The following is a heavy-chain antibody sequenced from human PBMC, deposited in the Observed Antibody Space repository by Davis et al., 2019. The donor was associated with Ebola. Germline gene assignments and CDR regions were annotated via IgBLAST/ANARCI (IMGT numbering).Heavy chain of an antibody. D-gene: IGHD2-15*01. CDR2: ISGDSSST. CDR1: GFTFSNYN. V-gene: IGHV3-48*02. CDR3: VSAGWDH. Sequence: GGSLRLSCAVSGFTFSNYNMNWVRQTPGKGLEWVSHISGDSSSTYYADSVKGRFTISRDNAKNSLYLQLNTLRDEDTAVYFCVSAGWDHWGQGTLVTVSS. J-gene: IGHJ4*02.